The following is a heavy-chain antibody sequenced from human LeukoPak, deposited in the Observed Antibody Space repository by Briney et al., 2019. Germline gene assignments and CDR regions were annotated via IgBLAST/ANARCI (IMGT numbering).Heavy chain of an antibody. CDR3: VRGREYQLLPPDY. J-gene: IGHJ4*02. D-gene: IGHD2-2*01. V-gene: IGHV4-34*01. Sequence: SETLSLTCAVYAGSLGGYYCSCIRQPPGKGLEWIGEINHSGSTNYNPSLKSRVTISVDTSKNQFSLTLTSVTAADTAEYYGVRGREYQLLPPDYWGQGTLVTVSS. CDR2: INHSGST. CDR1: AGSLGGYY.